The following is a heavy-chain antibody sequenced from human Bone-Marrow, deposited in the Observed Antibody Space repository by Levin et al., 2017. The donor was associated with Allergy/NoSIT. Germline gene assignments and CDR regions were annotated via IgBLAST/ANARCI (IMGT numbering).Heavy chain of an antibody. CDR3: ARGGGEGSGYYLDMQLDY. V-gene: IGHV1-46*01. Sequence: GESLKISCKASGYTFTSYYMHWVRQAPGQGLEWMGIINPSGGSTSYAQKFQGRVTMTRDTSTSTVYMELSSLRSEDTAVYYCARGGGEGSGYYLDMQLDYWGQGTLVTVSS. J-gene: IGHJ4*02. CDR2: INPSGGST. D-gene: IGHD3-22*01. CDR1: GYTFTSYY.